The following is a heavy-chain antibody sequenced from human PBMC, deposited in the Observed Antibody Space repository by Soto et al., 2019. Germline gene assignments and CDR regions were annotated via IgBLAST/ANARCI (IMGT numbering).Heavy chain of an antibody. CDR2: IWYDGSNK. CDR1: GFTFSSYG. Sequence: PGGSLRLSCAASGFTFSSYGMHWVRQAPGKGLEWVAVIWYDGSNKYYADSVKGRFTISRDNSKNTLYLQMNSLRAEDTAVYYCAREWRCSGGGCYRGWFDPWGQGSLVTVSS. J-gene: IGHJ5*02. CDR3: AREWRCSGGGCYRGWFDP. V-gene: IGHV3-33*01. D-gene: IGHD2-15*01.